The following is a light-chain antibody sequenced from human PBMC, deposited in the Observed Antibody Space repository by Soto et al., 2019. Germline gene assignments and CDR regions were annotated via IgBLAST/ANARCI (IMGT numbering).Light chain of an antibody. CDR3: QQSYSTPGT. J-gene: IGKJ1*01. CDR1: QSISSY. V-gene: IGKV1-39*01. Sequence: IQMTQSPSSLSASGGDRVTITCRASQSISSYLNWYQQKPGKAPKLLIYAASSLQSGVPSRFSGSGSGTDFTLTISSLQPEDFATYYCQQSYSTPGTFGQGTKVDIK. CDR2: AAS.